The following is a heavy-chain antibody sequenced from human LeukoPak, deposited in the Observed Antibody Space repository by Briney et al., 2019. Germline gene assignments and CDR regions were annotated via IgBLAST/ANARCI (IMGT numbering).Heavy chain of an antibody. D-gene: IGHD6-13*01. V-gene: IGHV3-21*01. CDR2: ISSSSSYI. CDR3: ARDRIAAAVSTAFDY. Sequence: GGSLRLSCAASGFTFSGYSMNWVRQAPGKGLEWVSSISSSSSYIYYADSVKGRFTISRDNAKNSLYLQMNSLRAEDTAVYYCARDRIAAAVSTAFDYWGQGTLVTVSS. J-gene: IGHJ4*02. CDR1: GFTFSGYS.